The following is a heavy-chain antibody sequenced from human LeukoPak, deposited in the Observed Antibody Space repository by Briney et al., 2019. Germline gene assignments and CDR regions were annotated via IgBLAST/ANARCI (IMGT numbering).Heavy chain of an antibody. CDR1: GFTFTSHW. Sequence: GGSLRLSCAASGFTFTSHWMSWVRQAPGKGLEWVSSISSSSSYIYYADSVKGRFTISRDNAKNSLYLQMNSLRAEDTAVYYCARDKAPTIQGSYDYWGQGTLVTVSS. CDR3: ARDKAPTIQGSYDY. J-gene: IGHJ4*02. D-gene: IGHD1-26*01. V-gene: IGHV3-21*01. CDR2: ISSSSSYI.